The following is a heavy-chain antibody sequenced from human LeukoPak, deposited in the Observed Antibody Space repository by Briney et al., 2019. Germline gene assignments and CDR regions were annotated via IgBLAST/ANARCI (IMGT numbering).Heavy chain of an antibody. V-gene: IGHV5-51*01. CDR3: ASPHYDSSGYYPYYFDY. CDR2: IYPGDSDT. CDR1: GYSFTSYW. J-gene: IGHJ4*02. D-gene: IGHD3-22*01. Sequence: GESLKISCKGSGYSFTSYWVGWVRQMPGKGLEWMGIIYPGDSDTRYSPSFQGQVTISADKSISTAYLQRSSLKASDTAMYYCASPHYDSSGYYPYYFDYWGQGTLVTVSS.